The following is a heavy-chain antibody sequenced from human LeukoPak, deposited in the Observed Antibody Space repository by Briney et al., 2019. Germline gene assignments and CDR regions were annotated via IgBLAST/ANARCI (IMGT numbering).Heavy chain of an antibody. CDR1: GGSISSSSYY. CDR3: ARGLAVAGTHDAFDI. J-gene: IGHJ3*02. Sequence: SETLSLTCTVSGGSISSSSYYWGWIRQPPGKGLEWIGSIYYSGSTYYNPSLKSRVTISVDTSKNQFSLKLSSVTAADTAVYYCARGLAVAGTHDAFDIWGQGTMVTVSS. V-gene: IGHV4-39*07. D-gene: IGHD6-19*01. CDR2: IYYSGST.